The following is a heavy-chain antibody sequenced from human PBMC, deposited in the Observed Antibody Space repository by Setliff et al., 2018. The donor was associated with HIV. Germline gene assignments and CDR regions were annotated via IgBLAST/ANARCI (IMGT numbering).Heavy chain of an antibody. J-gene: IGHJ6*02. D-gene: IGHD1-26*01. CDR3: ARDRPIVGARGGMDV. CDR2: VYTSGTT. V-gene: IGHV4-61*09. CDR1: GGSISSGHYY. Sequence: PSETLSLTCTVSGGSISSGHYYWSWIRQPAGKGLEWIGHVYTSGTTNYNPSLRSRVTISLDTSKNQFSLKLSSVTAADTAVYYCARDRPIVGARGGMDVWGQGTTVTVSS.